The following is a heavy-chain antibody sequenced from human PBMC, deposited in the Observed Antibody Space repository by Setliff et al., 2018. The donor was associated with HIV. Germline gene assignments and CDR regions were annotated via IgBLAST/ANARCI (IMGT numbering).Heavy chain of an antibody. V-gene: IGHV4-39*07. D-gene: IGHD1-26*01. CDR2: ISYSGKT. Sequence: SETLSLTCTVSGVPTSASTYYWGWIRQPPGKGLDWIGYISYSGKTYYNPSLKSRVTISADTSKNQFSLKLTSVTAADTAVYYCARAGGARRYYYYYMDVWGKGTTVTVSS. J-gene: IGHJ6*03. CDR3: ARAGGARRYYYYYMDV. CDR1: GVPTSASTYY.